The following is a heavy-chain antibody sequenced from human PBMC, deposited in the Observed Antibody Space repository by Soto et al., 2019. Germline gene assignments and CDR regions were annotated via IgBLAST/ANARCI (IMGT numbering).Heavy chain of an antibody. Sequence: TLSLTCTVSGGSISSGDYYWSWIRQPPGKGLEWIGYIYYSGSTYYNPSLKSRVTISVDTSKNQFSLKLSSVTAADTAVYYCARAAAGYRPLNYWGQGTLVTVSS. D-gene: IGHD6-13*01. V-gene: IGHV4-30-4*01. CDR3: ARAAAGYRPLNY. CDR1: GGSISSGDYY. CDR2: IYYSGST. J-gene: IGHJ4*02.